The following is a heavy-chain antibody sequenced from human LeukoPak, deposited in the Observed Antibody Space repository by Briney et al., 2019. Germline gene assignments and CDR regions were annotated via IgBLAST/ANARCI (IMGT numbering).Heavy chain of an antibody. V-gene: IGHV1-2*02. CDR2: INPNSGGT. D-gene: IGHD2-2*01. Sequence: GASVKVSCKASGYTFTGYYMHWVRQAPGQGLEWMGWINPNSGGTNYAQKFQGGVTMTRDTSISTAYMELSRLRSDDTAVYYCARDIVVVPAPMLELRSNGMDVWGQGTTVTVSS. J-gene: IGHJ6*02. CDR1: GYTFTGYY. CDR3: ARDIVVVPAPMLELRSNGMDV.